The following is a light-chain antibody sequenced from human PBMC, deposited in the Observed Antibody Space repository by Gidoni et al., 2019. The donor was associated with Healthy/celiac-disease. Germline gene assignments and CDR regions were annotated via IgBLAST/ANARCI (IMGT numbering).Light chain of an antibody. J-gene: IGKJ1*01. CDR3: QQSYSTLPWT. CDR1: QSISSY. CDR2: AAS. V-gene: IGKV1-39*01. Sequence: DIQLTQSPSSLSASVGDRVTITCRASQSISSYLNWYQQKPGKGAKLLIYAASSLQSGVPSRLSGSGSGAAVTLTISSLQPEDFATYYCQQSYSTLPWTFGQGTKVEIK.